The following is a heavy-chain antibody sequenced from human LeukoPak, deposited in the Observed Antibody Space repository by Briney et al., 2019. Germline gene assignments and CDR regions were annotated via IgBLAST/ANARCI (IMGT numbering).Heavy chain of an antibody. J-gene: IGHJ3*02. CDR2: ISGSGGST. V-gene: IGHV3-23*01. D-gene: IGHD3-22*01. Sequence: PGGSLRLSCAASGFTFSSYAMSWVRQAPGKGLEWVSAISGSGGSTYYADSVKGRFTISGDNSKNTLYLQMNSLRAEDTAVYYCAADFDYYDSSGQGTHAFGIWGQGTMVTVSS. CDR1: GFTFSSYA. CDR3: AADFDYYDSSGQGTHAFGI.